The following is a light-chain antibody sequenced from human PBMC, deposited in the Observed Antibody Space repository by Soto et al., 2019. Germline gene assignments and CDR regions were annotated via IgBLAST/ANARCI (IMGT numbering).Light chain of an antibody. Sequence: DLQMTQSPSSLSASVGDRVTITCQASQDIRKYLNWYQQKPGSAPKLLIYGASNLETGGPSRFSRSRYGTDFTFTISSLQPEDIATYYCQHYDNLPPFTFGPGTKVAIK. J-gene: IGKJ3*01. V-gene: IGKV1-33*01. CDR3: QHYDNLPPFT. CDR1: QDIRKY. CDR2: GAS.